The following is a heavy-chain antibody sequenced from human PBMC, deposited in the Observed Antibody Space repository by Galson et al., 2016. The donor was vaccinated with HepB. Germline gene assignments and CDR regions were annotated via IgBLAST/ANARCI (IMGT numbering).Heavy chain of an antibody. CDR3: ARDEGYYDSSGYEGYFDP. D-gene: IGHD3-22*01. CDR2: INPSGGST. V-gene: IGHV1-46*03. J-gene: IGHJ2*01. CDR1: GYTFTSYY. Sequence: SVKVSCKASGYTFTSYYMHWVRQAPGQGLEWMGIINPSGGSTSYAQEFQGRVTMTRDTSTSTVYMELSSLRSEDTAVYYCARDEGYYDSSGYEGYFDPWGRGTLVTVSS.